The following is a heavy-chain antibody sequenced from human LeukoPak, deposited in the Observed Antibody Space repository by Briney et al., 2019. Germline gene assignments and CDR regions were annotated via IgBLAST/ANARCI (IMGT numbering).Heavy chain of an antibody. CDR3: ARVRGGYYFDY. CDR1: GFTFDDYA. Sequence: GGSLRLSCAASGFTFDDYAMHWVRQAPGKGLEWVANIKQDGSEKYYVDSVKGRFTISRDNAKNSLYLQMNSLRAEDTAVYYCARVRGGYYFDYWGQGTLVTVS. CDR2: IKQDGSEK. J-gene: IGHJ4*02. V-gene: IGHV3-7*01. D-gene: IGHD3-16*01.